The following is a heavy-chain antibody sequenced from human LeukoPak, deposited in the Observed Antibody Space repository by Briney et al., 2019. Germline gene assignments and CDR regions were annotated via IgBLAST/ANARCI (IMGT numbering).Heavy chain of an antibody. CDR1: GFTFSSYV. D-gene: IGHD5-24*01. J-gene: IGHJ4*02. CDR2: ISHDGII. CDR3: ARDWVYKIDY. Sequence: GGSLRLSCAASGFTFSSYVMHWVRRTPGKGLVWVSRISHDGIISYADSVKGRFTISRDNAKNTLTLQMNSLRVEDTAVYFCARDWVYKIDYWGRGTLVTVSS. V-gene: IGHV3-74*01.